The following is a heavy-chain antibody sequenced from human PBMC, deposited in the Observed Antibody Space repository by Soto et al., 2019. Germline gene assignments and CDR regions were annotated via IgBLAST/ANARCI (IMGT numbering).Heavy chain of an antibody. Sequence: QVQLVQSGAELKKPGSSVKVSCEASGGSFTSYSFTWVRQAPGQGLEWMGRIIPIQGKANYALKFQDRVTITADRSTRTVYMELTSLRPEDTAVYFCAKSLLCVDNGYMDVWGKGTSVTVSS. D-gene: IGHD5-12*01. V-gene: IGHV1-69*02. CDR3: AKSLLCVDNGYMDV. J-gene: IGHJ6*03. CDR1: GGSFTSYS. CDR2: IIPIQGKA.